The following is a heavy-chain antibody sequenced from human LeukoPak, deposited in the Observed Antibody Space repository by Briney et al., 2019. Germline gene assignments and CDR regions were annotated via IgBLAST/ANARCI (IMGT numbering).Heavy chain of an antibody. D-gene: IGHD5-24*01. V-gene: IGHV6-1*01. CDR3: ARDADEENAFDI. J-gene: IGHJ3*02. CDR1: GDSVSSNSAA. CDR2: TYYRSKWYN. Sequence: SQTLSLTCALSGDSVSSNSAAWNWIRQSPSRGLEWLGRTYYRSKWYNDYAVSLKSRININPDTSKNQFSLQLNSVTPEDAAVYYCARDADEENAFDIWGQGTMVTVSS.